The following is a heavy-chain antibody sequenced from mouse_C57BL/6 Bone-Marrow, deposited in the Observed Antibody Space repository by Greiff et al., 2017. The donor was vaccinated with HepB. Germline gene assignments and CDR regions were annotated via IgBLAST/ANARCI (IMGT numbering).Heavy chain of an antibody. J-gene: IGHJ2*01. CDR2: ISYDGSN. CDR3: ARTGSSLYFDY. D-gene: IGHD1-1*01. CDR1: GYSITSGYY. Sequence: EVKLMESGPGLVKPSQSLSLTCSVTGYSITSGYYWNWIRQFPGNKLEWMGYISYDGSNNYNPSLKNRISITRDTSKNQFFLKLNSVTTEDTATYYCARTGSSLYFDYWGQGTTLTVSS. V-gene: IGHV3-6*01.